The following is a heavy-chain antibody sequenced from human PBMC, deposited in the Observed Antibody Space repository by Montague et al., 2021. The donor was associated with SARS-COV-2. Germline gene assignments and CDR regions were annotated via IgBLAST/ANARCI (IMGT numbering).Heavy chain of an antibody. Sequence: SETLSLTCTVSGGSISRSTSSWAWIRQPPGKGLEWIGSISYTGSTYYXXXLKSRVTISVDTSRNQFSLRLSSVTAADTSAYYCARLPLVSSWSRAAGYYYYGMDVRGQGTTVTVSS. CDR3: ARLPLVSSWSRAAGYYYYGMDV. D-gene: IGHD6-13*01. CDR1: GGSISRSTSS. V-gene: IGHV4-39*01. J-gene: IGHJ6*02. CDR2: ISYTGST.